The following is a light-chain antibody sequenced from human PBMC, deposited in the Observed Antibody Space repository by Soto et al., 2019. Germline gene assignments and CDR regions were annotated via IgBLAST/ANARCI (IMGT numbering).Light chain of an antibody. V-gene: IGLV3-1*01. J-gene: IGLJ2*01. CDR1: KLGDKY. CDR2: QDS. CDR3: QAWDSSTAGLV. Sequence: SSELTQPPSVSVSPGQTASITCSGDKLGDKYACWYQQKPGQSPVLVIYQDSKRPSGIPERFSGSNSGNTATLTISGTQAMDEADYYCQAWDSSTAGLVFGGGTKVTVL.